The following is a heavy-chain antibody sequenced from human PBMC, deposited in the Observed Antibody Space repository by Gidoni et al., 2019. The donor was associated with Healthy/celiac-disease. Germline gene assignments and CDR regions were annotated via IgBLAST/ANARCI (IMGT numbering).Heavy chain of an antibody. D-gene: IGHD6-13*01. Sequence: QVQLVQSGAEGKKPGAAVKVACKASGYTFTSYYMHWVRQAPGQGLEWMGIINPSGGSTSYAQKFQGRVTMTRDTSTSTVYMELRSLRSEDTAVYYCARDLGSSSDDYWGQGTLVTVSS. V-gene: IGHV1-46*01. CDR1: GYTFTSYY. J-gene: IGHJ4*02. CDR3: ARDLGSSSDDY. CDR2: INPSGGST.